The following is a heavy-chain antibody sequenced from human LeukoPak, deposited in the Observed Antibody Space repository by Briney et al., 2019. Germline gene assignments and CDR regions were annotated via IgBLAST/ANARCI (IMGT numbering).Heavy chain of an antibody. CDR2: INNSGSN. V-gene: IGHV4-34*01. J-gene: IGHJ4*02. Sequence: SQSLSLTCGVYGEYFSWYYWSWISQPPVHGLEWIGEINNSGSNNYNTYLKRRVTISVDPSKTQFSLKLSSVTAADTAVYYCARGHRIRYFDWLSYWGQGTLVTVSS. D-gene: IGHD3-9*01. CDR1: GEYFSWYY. CDR3: ARGHRIRYFDWLSY.